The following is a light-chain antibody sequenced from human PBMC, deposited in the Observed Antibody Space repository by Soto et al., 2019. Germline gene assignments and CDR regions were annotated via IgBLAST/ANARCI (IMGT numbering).Light chain of an antibody. CDR2: EVY. CDR3: SSYTSISALDV. J-gene: IGLJ1*01. Sequence: QSALTQPASVSGCPGQSITISCTGTRTDVGGFNHVSWYQQHPGKAPKVIIYEVYNRPSGVSSRFSGSKSGNTASLTISGLQAEDEADYYCSSYTSISALDVFGTGTKVTVL. V-gene: IGLV2-14*01. CDR1: RTDVGGFNH.